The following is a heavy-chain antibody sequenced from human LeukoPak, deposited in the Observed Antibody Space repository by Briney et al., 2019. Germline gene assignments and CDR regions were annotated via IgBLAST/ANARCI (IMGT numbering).Heavy chain of an antibody. CDR1: GFTFSTYT. J-gene: IGHJ4*02. CDR2: ISGSGGST. CDR3: AKGAEGSSWYGSPYYFDY. D-gene: IGHD6-13*01. V-gene: IGHV3-23*01. Sequence: GGSLRLSCAASGFTFSTYTMNWVRQAPGKGLEWVSAISGSGGSTYYADSVKGRFTISRDNSKNTLYLQMNSLRAEDTAVYYCAKGAEGSSWYGSPYYFDYWGQGTLVTVSS.